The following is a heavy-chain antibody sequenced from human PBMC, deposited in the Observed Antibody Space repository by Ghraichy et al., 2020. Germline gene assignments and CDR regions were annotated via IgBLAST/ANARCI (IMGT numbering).Heavy chain of an antibody. Sequence: GESLNISCVASGFTFSDYYMTWIRQAPGKGLEWVSHISGSGYAIDYADSVKGRFTISRDNAENSLYLQMDSLRAEDTAVYYCARGRHMDVWGQGTTVTVSS. CDR1: GFTFSDYY. V-gene: IGHV3-11*01. J-gene: IGHJ6*02. CDR2: ISGSGYAI. CDR3: ARGRHMDV.